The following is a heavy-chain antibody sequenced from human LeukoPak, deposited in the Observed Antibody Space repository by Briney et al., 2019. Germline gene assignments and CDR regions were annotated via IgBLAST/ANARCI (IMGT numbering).Heavy chain of an antibody. CDR2: ISSGDST. V-gene: IGHV3-23*01. CDR3: GKSIGVVVPAALDY. D-gene: IGHD2-2*01. Sequence: GGSLRLSCAASGFTFSSYAMSWVRQAPGKGLEWVSSISSGDSTYYTDSVKGRFTISRDNSKNTLYLQMNSLRAEDTAVYYCGKSIGVVVPAALDYWGQGTLVTVSP. J-gene: IGHJ4*02. CDR1: GFTFSSYA.